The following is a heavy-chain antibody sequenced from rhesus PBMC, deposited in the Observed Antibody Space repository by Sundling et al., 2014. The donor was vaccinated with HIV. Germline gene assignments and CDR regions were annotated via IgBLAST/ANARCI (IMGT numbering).Heavy chain of an antibody. CDR3: ARAKGWNYPFDS. J-gene: IGHJ4*01. Sequence: QLQLQESGPGLVKPSETLSVTCAVSGGSISGGFGWNWIRQPPGKGLEWIGSIYTDGNNYLNASLRSRVTLSVDTSQSQFSLKLNSVTAADTALYFCARAKGWNYPFDSWGQGVLVTVSS. D-gene: IGHD1-1*01. CDR2: IYTDGNN. V-gene: IGHV4-76*01. CDR1: GGSISGGFG.